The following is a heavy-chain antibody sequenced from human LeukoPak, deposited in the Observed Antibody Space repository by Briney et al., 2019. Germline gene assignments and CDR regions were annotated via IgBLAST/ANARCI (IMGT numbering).Heavy chain of an antibody. CDR3: ARDIAIAVAGTGDY. CDR1: GYTFTGYY. CDR2: INPNSGGT. Sequence: ASVNVSFKASGYTFTGYYMHWVRQAPGQGLERMGRINPNSGGTNYAQKFQGRVTMTRDTSISTAYMELSRLRSDDTAVYYCARDIAIAVAGTGDYWGQGTPVTVSS. J-gene: IGHJ4*02. D-gene: IGHD6-19*01. V-gene: IGHV1-2*06.